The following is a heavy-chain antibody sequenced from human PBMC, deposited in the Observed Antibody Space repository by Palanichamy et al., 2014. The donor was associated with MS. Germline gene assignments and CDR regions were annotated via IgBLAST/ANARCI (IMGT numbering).Heavy chain of an antibody. D-gene: IGHD4-17*01. V-gene: IGHV1-2*02. CDR3: GRGEVSATVDY. J-gene: IGHJ4*02. Sequence: QVQLVQSGAEVKEPGASVKVSCKASGYSFNDYNIHWVRQAPGQGLEWMGWVTPRSGGSNYAQRFEGRVSMTVDTAITTAYLELSGLRSGDTAVYYCGRGEVSATVDYWGQGTLVTVSS. CDR2: VTPRSGGS. CDR1: GYSFNDYN.